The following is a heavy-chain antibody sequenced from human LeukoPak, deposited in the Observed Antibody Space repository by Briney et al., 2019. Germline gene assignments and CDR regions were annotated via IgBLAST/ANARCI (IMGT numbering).Heavy chain of an antibody. Sequence: ASVKVSCKASAYTFTAYYTHWLRQAPGQGLDWMGWINPNSGVTYYAQDFRGRVTLTHDTSLTTAYMELSGLTPGDTALYFCARPSDILGGGFYAFDVWGQGTLVTVSS. V-gene: IGHV1-2*02. D-gene: IGHD3-22*01. CDR3: ARPSDILGGGFYAFDV. CDR1: AYTFTAYY. CDR2: INPNSGVT. J-gene: IGHJ4*02.